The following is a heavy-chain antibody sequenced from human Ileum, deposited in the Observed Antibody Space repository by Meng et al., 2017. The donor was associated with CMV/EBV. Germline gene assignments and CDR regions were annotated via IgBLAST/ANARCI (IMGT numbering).Heavy chain of an antibody. D-gene: IGHD4-11*01. J-gene: IGHJ4*02. V-gene: IGHV3-30-3*01. CDR3: ARDGDYIRPDY. CDR1: GFTFSSYA. CDR2: ISYDGSNK. Sequence: QVQLVESGGGVVQPGRSLRLSCAASGFTFSSYAMHWVRQAPGKGLEWVAVISYDGSNKYYADAVKGRFTISRDNSKNTHYVQMNSLRAEDTAVYYCARDGDYIRPDYWGQGTLVTVSS.